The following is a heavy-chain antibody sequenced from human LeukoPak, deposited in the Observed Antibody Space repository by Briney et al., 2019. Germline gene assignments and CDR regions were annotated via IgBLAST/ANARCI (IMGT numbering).Heavy chain of an antibody. CDR3: ARGFLDFDS. V-gene: IGHV3-33*08. Sequence: GGSLRLSCAASGFTFSSYGMHWVRQAPGKGLEWVALIWYDGTRTEYADSVKGRFTISRDDSKNTVYLQMNSLRAEDTAFYYCARGFLDFDSWGQGTLVIVSS. CDR1: GFTFSSYG. CDR2: IWYDGTRT. J-gene: IGHJ4*02. D-gene: IGHD3-3*01.